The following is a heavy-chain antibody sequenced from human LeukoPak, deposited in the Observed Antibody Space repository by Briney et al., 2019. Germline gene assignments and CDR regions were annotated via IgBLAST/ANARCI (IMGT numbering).Heavy chain of an antibody. J-gene: IGHJ4*02. CDR1: GFTFDDYA. CDR2: ISWNSGSI. Sequence: GRSLRLSCAASGFTFDDYAMHWVRQAPGKGLEWVSGISWNSGSIGYADSVKGRFTISRDIAKKSLNLQMNSLRAEDTAVYYCARESITIFGVVIDWGQGTLVTVSS. CDR3: ARESITIFGVVID. V-gene: IGHV3-9*01. D-gene: IGHD3-3*01.